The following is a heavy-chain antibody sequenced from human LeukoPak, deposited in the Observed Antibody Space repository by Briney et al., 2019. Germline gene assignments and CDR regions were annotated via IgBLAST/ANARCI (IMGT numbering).Heavy chain of an antibody. J-gene: IGHJ6*03. D-gene: IGHD2-21*02. CDR3: ARSTVTRFHMDV. Sequence: GFLRLSCTPSGFSFGSYSMTWVRQAPGKGLEWVSSISVSGDNTYYADSVKGRFTVTRDNSKNTLFLQVNSLSVEDTAVYFCARSTVTRFHMDVWGKGTTVIVS. V-gene: IGHV3-23*01. CDR1: GFSFGSYS. CDR2: ISVSGDNT.